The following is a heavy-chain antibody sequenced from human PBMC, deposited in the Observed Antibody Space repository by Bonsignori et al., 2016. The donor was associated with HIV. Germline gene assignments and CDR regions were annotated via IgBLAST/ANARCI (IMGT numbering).Heavy chain of an antibody. CDR1: GFTFSSYS. CDR2: ISSSSSTI. D-gene: IGHD2-21*01. Sequence: GGSLRLSCAASGFTFSSYSMNWVRQAPGKGLEWVSYISSSSSTIYYADSVKGRFTISRDNAKNSLYLQMNSLRDEDTAVYYCAKAGRTYCGGDCYSSFDYWGQGTLVTVSS. J-gene: IGHJ4*02. CDR3: AKAGRTYCGGDCYSSFDY. V-gene: IGHV3-48*02.